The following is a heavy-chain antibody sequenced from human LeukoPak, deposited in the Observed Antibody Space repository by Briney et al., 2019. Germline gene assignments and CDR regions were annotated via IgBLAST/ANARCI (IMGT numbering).Heavy chain of an antibody. CDR1: GFTFSSYS. CDR3: ARDASIGTYLGASDV. V-gene: IGHV3-21*01. Sequence: PGGSLRLSCAASGFTFSSYSMNWVRQAPGKGLEWVSSISSSSSYIYYADSVKGRFTISRDNAKNSLYLQMNSLRAEDTAIYFCARDASIGTYLGASDVWGQGTMVTVSS. D-gene: IGHD1-26*01. J-gene: IGHJ3*01. CDR2: ISSSSSYI.